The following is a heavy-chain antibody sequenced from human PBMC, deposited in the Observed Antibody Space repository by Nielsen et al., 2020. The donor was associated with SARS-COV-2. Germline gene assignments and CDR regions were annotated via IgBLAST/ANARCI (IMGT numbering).Heavy chain of an antibody. V-gene: IGHV3-23*01. Sequence: GGSLRLSCAASGFTFSSYAMSWVRQAPGKGLEWVSALSGSGGSTYNADSVKGRFTISRDNSKNTLYLQMNSLRAEDTAVYYCASPDDFDSSATKQTPFDYWGQGTLVTVSS. CDR3: ASPDDFDSSATKQTPFDY. D-gene: IGHD3-22*01. CDR2: LSGSGGST. J-gene: IGHJ4*02. CDR1: GFTFSSYA.